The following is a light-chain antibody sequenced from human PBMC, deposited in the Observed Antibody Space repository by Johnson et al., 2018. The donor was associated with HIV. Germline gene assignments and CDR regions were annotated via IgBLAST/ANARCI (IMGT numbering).Light chain of an antibody. J-gene: IGLJ1*01. CDR3: GTWDSSLSDYV. CDR1: SSNIGNNY. Sequence: QAVLTQPPSVSAAPGQKVTISCSGSSSNIGNNYVSWYQQLPGTAPKLLIYENNKRPSGIPDRFSASKSATSAALGITGLQTGDEADYYCGTWDSSLSDYVVGTGAKVT. CDR2: ENN. V-gene: IGLV1-51*02.